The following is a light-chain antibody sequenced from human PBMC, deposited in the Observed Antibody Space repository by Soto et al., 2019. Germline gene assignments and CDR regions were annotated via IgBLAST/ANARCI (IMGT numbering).Light chain of an antibody. CDR2: DAS. CDR1: QSISSW. Sequence: DIQMTQSPSTLSASVGDRVAITCRASQSISSWLAWYQQKPGKAPKLLIYDASTLESGAPSRFSGSGSGTEFTPTFSSLQPDDFATYYCQQYNTSPYTFGQGTKLEIK. V-gene: IGKV1-5*01. J-gene: IGKJ2*01. CDR3: QQYNTSPYT.